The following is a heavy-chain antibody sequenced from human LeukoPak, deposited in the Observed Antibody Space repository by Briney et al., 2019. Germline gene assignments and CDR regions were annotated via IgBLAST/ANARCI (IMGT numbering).Heavy chain of an antibody. CDR1: GGTFSSYA. D-gene: IGHD3-3*01. CDR2: IIPIFGTA. J-gene: IGHJ6*03. V-gene: IGHV1-69*05. CDR3: ATARITIFGVVPKPYYYMDV. Sequence: SVKVSCKASGGTFSSYAISWVRQAPGQGLEWMGGIIPIFGTANYAQKFQGRVAITTDESTSTAYMELSSLRSEDTAVYYCATARITIFGVVPKPYYYMDVWGKGTTVTVSS.